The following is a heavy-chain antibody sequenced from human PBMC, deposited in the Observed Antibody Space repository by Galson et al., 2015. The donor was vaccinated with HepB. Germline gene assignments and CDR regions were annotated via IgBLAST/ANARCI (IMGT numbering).Heavy chain of an antibody. CDR3: ARPKSYYYDSSGYFDY. CDR1: GFTFRSYG. V-gene: IGHV3-33*01. J-gene: IGHJ4*02. D-gene: IGHD3-22*01. Sequence: SLRLSCAASGFTFRSYGMHWVRQAPGKGLEWVAVIWYDGSNKYYADSVKGRFTISRDNSKNTLYLQMNSLRAEDTAVYYCARPKSYYYDSSGYFDYWGQGTLVTVSS. CDR2: IWYDGSNK.